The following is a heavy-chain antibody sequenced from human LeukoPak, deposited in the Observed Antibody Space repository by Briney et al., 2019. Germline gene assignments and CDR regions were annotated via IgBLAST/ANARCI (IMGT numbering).Heavy chain of an antibody. CDR3: ARERTYYYGSGSYYMDV. D-gene: IGHD3-10*01. CDR2: INPSGGST. CDR1: GYTFTSYY. Sequence: ASVKVSCTASGYTFTSYYMHWVRQAPGQGLEWMGIINPSGGSTSYAQKFQGRVTMTRDMSTSTVYMELSRLRSNDTAVYYCARERTYYYGSGSYYMDVWGKGTTVTVSS. J-gene: IGHJ6*03. V-gene: IGHV1-46*01.